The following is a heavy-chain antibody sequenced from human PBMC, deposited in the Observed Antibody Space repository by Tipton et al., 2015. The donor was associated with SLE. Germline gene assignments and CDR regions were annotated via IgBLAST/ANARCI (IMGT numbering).Heavy chain of an antibody. D-gene: IGHD1-26*01. CDR2: IKSKTDGGTT. CDR3: TTDPRMVGARNYFDY. J-gene: IGHJ4*02. V-gene: IGHV3-15*01. Sequence: GSLRLSCVVSGFTFSNGWMSWVRQAPGKGLEWVGRIKSKTDGGTTDYAAPVKGRFSISREESKNTLYLQMNSLKTEDTAVYYCTTDPRMVGARNYFDYWGQGTLVTVSS. CDR1: GFTFSNGW.